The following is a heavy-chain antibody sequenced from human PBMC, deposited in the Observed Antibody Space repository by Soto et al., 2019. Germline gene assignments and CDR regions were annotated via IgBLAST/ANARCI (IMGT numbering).Heavy chain of an antibody. CDR3: VACSGGRCQHKFFDY. Sequence: GGSLRLSCAASGFTFSSCAMSWDRQAPGKGLEWVSVISGGGGITYYADPVTGRFTISRDNSKNTLYLQMNSLRAEDTSVYYCVACSGGRCQHKFFDYWGQGTLVTVS. D-gene: IGHD2-15*01. V-gene: IGHV3-23*01. CDR1: GFTFSSCA. J-gene: IGHJ4*02. CDR2: ISGGGGIT.